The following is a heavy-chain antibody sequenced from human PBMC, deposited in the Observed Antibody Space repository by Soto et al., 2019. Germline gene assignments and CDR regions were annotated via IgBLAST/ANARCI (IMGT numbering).Heavy chain of an antibody. D-gene: IGHD2-15*01. V-gene: IGHV4-39*01. CDR2: IYYSGTT. Sequence: PSETLSLTYTVSGDSITSNSYFWARIRQPPGKGLEWIGSIYYSGTTYHNPSLKSRVTISVDRSNNQFSLKLTSVTAADTAVYYCARHCSGGSCFDPWGQGTLVT. CDR3: ARHCSGGSCFDP. CDR1: GDSITSNSYF. J-gene: IGHJ5*02.